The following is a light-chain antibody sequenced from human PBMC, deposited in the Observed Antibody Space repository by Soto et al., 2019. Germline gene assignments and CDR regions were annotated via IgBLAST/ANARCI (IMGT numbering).Light chain of an antibody. CDR2: EGS. CDR3: CSYAGSSTHVV. V-gene: IGLV2-23*01. CDR1: SSDVGSYNL. J-gene: IGLJ2*01. Sequence: QSALTQPASVSGSPGQSITISCTGTSSDVGSYNLVSWYQQHPGKAPKLMIYEGSKRPSGVSNRFYGSKSGNTASLTISGLQAEDEADYYCCSYAGSSTHVVFVGGTQLTVL.